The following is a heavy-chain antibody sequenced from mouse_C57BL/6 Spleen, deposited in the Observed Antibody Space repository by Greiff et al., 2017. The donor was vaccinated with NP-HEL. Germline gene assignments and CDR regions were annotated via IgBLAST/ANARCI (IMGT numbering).Heavy chain of an antibody. J-gene: IGHJ4*01. V-gene: IGHV1-64*01. CDR3: ARDDYDDVPYAMDY. CDR2: IHPNSGST. D-gene: IGHD2-4*01. CDR1: GYTFTSYW. Sequence: QVQLQQPGAELVKPGASVKLSCKASGYTFTSYWMHWVKQRPGQGLEWIGMIHPNSGSTNYNEKFKSKATLTVDKSSSTAYMQLSSLTSEDSAVYYCARDDYDDVPYAMDYWGQGTSVTVSS.